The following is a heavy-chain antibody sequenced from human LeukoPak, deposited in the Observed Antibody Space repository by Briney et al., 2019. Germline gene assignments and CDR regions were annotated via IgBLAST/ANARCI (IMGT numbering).Heavy chain of an antibody. D-gene: IGHD3-16*02. Sequence: PGGSLRLSCAASGFTVSSNYMSWVRQAPGKGLEWVSVIYSGGSTYYADSVKGRFTISRDNSKNTLYFQMNSLRAEDTAVYYCAREIMITFGGVIPTPYWGQGTLVTVSS. CDR2: IYSGGST. CDR1: GFTVSSNY. CDR3: AREIMITFGGVIPTPY. J-gene: IGHJ4*02. V-gene: IGHV3-66*02.